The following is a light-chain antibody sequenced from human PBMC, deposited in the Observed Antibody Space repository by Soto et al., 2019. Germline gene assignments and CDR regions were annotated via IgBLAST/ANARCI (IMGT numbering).Light chain of an antibody. V-gene: IGKV3-20*01. CDR2: GAS. J-gene: IGKJ1*01. CDR3: QQYGSSGWT. CDR1: QSVSSSY. Sequence: EIVLTQSPGTLSLSPGERATLSCRASQSVSSSYLAWYQQKPGQAPRLLIYGASSRATGIPDRFSGSGSGKAFTLTISRLEPEDFAVYHCQQYGSSGWTFGQGTKVEIK.